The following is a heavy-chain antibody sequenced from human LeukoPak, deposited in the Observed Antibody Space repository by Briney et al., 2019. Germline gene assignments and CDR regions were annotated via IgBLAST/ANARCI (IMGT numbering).Heavy chain of an antibody. CDR3: ARDGSFGTLRYFGYYMDV. J-gene: IGHJ6*03. V-gene: IGHV3-53*01. D-gene: IGHD3-9*01. CDR2: IYSGGST. CDR1: GFTVSSNY. Sequence: GGSLRLSCAASGFTVSSNYMSWVRQAPGKGLEWVSIIYSGGSTYYADSVKGRFTTSRDNSKNTLYLQMNSLRAEDTAVYYCARDGSFGTLRYFGYYMDVWGKGTTVTVSS.